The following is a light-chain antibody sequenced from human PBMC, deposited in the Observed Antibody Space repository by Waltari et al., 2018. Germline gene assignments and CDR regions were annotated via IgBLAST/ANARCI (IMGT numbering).Light chain of an antibody. CDR1: QDISRW. V-gene: IGKV1-12*01. CDR3: QQGDRFPLT. Sequence: DNQMTQSPPSVSASVGDRVIITCRASQDISRWLGWYQQKPGKATKFLIYDASTLQSGVRSRFSGSGSGTDFTLTISSLQPEDFATYYCQQGDRFPLTFGGGTKVEI. CDR2: DAS. J-gene: IGKJ4*01.